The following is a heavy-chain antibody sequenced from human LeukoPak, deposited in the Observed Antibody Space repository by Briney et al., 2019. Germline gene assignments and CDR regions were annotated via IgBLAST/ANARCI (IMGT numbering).Heavy chain of an antibody. D-gene: IGHD3-3*01. CDR3: ARSWGIFGVVRYAFDI. CDR1: GGSISSGSYY. J-gene: IGHJ3*02. V-gene: IGHV4-61*02. Sequence: PSETLPLTCTVSGGSISSGSYYWSWIRQPAGKGLEWIGRIYTSGSTNYNPSLKSRVTISVDTSKNQFSLKLSSVTAADTAVYYCARSWGIFGVVRYAFDIWGQGTMVTVSS. CDR2: IYTSGST.